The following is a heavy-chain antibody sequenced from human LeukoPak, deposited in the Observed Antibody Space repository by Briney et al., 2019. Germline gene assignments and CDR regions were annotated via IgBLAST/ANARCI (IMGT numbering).Heavy chain of an antibody. CDR2: ISAYNGNT. D-gene: IGHD6-19*01. J-gene: IGHJ4*02. CDR3: ARDPSEAGATHFDY. V-gene: IGHV1-18*01. Sequence: ASVKVSCKASGGTFSSYAISWVRQAPGQGLEWMGWISAYNGNTNYAQKLQGRVTMTTDTSTSTAYMELRSLRSDGTAVYYCARDPSEAGATHFDYWGQGTLVTVSS. CDR1: GGTFSSYA.